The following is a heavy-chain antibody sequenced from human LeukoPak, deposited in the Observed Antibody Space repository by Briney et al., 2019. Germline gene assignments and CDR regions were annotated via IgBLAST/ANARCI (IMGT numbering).Heavy chain of an antibody. D-gene: IGHD3-22*01. CDR3: GRNPDYYDSNYFDY. CDR2: IIPIFGTA. V-gene: IGHV1-69*01. CDR1: GGTFSSYA. Sequence: GASVKVSCKASGGTFSSYAISWVRQAPGQGLEWMGGIIPIFGTANYAQKFQGRVTITADESTSTAYMELSSLRSEDTAVYYCGRNPDYYDSNYFDYWGQGTLVTVSS. J-gene: IGHJ4*02.